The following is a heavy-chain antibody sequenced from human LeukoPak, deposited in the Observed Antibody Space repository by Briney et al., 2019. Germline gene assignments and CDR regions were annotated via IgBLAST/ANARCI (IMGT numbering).Heavy chain of an antibody. D-gene: IGHD2-2*01. CDR3: ARSYCIGTNCYSHSFDY. CDR1: GYTFTGDY. CDR2: INPNSGGA. Sequence: ASVKVSCKASGYTFTGDYLHWVRQAPGQGLEWMGRINPNSGGANYAQNFQGRVTMTRDTSISTAHMELSRLRSDDTAVYYCARSYCIGTNCYSHSFDYWGQGTLVTVSS. V-gene: IGHV1-2*06. J-gene: IGHJ4*02.